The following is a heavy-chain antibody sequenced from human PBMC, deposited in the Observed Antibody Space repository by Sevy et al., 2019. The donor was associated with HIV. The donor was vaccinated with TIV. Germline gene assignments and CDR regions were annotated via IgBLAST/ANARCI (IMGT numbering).Heavy chain of an antibody. D-gene: IGHD5-12*01. Sequence: GGSLRLSCAASGFTFSDYYMSWIRRAPGKGLEWVSYISSSGSTIYYADSVKGRFTISRDNAKNSLYLQMNSLRAEDTAVYYCARDGGQDIVATTHYYYGMDVWGQGTTVTVSS. CDR2: ISSSGSTI. J-gene: IGHJ6*02. V-gene: IGHV3-11*01. CDR1: GFTFSDYY. CDR3: ARDGGQDIVATTHYYYGMDV.